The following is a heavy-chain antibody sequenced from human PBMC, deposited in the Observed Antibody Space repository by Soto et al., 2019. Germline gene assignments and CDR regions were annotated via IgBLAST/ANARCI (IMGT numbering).Heavy chain of an antibody. D-gene: IGHD2-15*01. CDR3: ARACGGSCLGAFDI. Sequence: GGSLRLSCAASGFTFSSYSMNWVRQAPGKGLEWVSSISSSSSYIYYADSVKGRFTISRDNAKNSLYLQMNSLRAEDTAVYYCARACGGSCLGAFDIWGQGTIVTVSS. CDR1: GFTFSSYS. J-gene: IGHJ3*02. CDR2: ISSSSSYI. V-gene: IGHV3-21*01.